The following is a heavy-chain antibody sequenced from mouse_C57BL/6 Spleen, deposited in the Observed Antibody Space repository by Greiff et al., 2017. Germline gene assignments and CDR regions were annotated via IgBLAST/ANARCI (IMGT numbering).Heavy chain of an antibody. Sequence: VQLVESGPGLVQPSQSLSITCTVSGFSLTSYGVHWVRQSPGKGLEWLGVIWSGGSTDYNAAFISRLSISKDNSKSQVFFKMNSLQADDTAIYYCARKNYDYDAGDYYAMDYWGQGTSVTVSS. CDR2: IWSGGST. V-gene: IGHV2-2*01. D-gene: IGHD2-4*01. CDR3: ARKNYDYDAGDYYAMDY. J-gene: IGHJ4*01. CDR1: GFSLTSYG.